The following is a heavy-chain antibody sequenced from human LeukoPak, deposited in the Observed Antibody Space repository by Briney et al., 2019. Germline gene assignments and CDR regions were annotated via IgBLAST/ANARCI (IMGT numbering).Heavy chain of an antibody. CDR2: IYSGGST. V-gene: IGHV3-53*01. D-gene: IGHD6-13*01. Sequence: GGSLRLSCAASGFTVSSNYMSWVRQAPGKGLEWVSVIYSGGSTYYADSVKGRFTISRDNSKNTLYLQMNSLRAEDTAVYYCAREERYRSSWYWAFDYWGQGTLVTVSS. J-gene: IGHJ4*02. CDR3: AREERYRSSWYWAFDY. CDR1: GFTVSSNY.